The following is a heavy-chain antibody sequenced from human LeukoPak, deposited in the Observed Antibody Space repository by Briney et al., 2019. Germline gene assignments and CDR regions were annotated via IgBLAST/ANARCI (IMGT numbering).Heavy chain of an antibody. Sequence: GGSLRLSCAASGFTFSSYAMSWVRQAPGKGLEWVSAISGSGGSTYYADSVKGRFTISRDNSKNTLYLQMNSLRAEDTAVYYYAKDLANYDFWSGYYPNYYYYGMDVWGQGTTVTVSS. J-gene: IGHJ6*02. CDR3: AKDLANYDFWSGYYPNYYYYGMDV. D-gene: IGHD3-3*01. CDR1: GFTFSSYA. V-gene: IGHV3-23*01. CDR2: ISGSGGST.